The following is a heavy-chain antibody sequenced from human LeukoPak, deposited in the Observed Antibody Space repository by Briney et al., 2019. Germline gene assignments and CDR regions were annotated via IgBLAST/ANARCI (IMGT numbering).Heavy chain of an antibody. D-gene: IGHD6-13*01. CDR3: ARTGGSSSWLYYYYYYYTDV. J-gene: IGHJ6*03. Sequence: ASVKVSCKASGYTFTSYDINWVRQATGQGLEWMGWMNPNSGNTGYAQKFQGRVTMTRNTSISTAYMELSSLRSEDTAVYYCARTGGSSSWLYYYYYYYTDVWGKGTTVTVSS. V-gene: IGHV1-8*01. CDR2: MNPNSGNT. CDR1: GYTFTSYD.